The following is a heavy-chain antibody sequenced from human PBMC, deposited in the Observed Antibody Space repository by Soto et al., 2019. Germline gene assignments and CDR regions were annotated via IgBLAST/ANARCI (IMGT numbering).Heavy chain of an antibody. CDR2: IYYSGST. CDR3: ARDVSDSGWLDC. D-gene: IGHD5-12*01. V-gene: IGHV4-59*01. Sequence: PSVTLCLTCAVAGGSLSSYYWSWIRKTPGKGLEWIGYIYYSGSTNYNPSLKSRVTISIDTSNNQFSLKLSSVTAADTAVYYCARDVSDSGWLDCWGQGTLVTVSS. CDR1: GGSLSSYY. J-gene: IGHJ4*02.